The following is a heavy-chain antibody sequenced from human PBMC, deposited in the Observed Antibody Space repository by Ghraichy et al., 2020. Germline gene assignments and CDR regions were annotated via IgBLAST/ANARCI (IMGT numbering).Heavy chain of an antibody. J-gene: IGHJ4*02. CDR3: AKSHYVDSRWWALFGY. D-gene: IGHD6-13*01. CDR1: GFTVSTNY. V-gene: IGHV3-53*01. Sequence: GGSLRLSCAASGFTVSTNYMSWVRQAPGKGLEWVSVIYSGGSTYYADSVKGRFTISRDNSKNTLYLQMNSLRAEDTAVYYCAKSHYVDSRWWALFGYWGQGTLVTVSS. CDR2: IYSGGST.